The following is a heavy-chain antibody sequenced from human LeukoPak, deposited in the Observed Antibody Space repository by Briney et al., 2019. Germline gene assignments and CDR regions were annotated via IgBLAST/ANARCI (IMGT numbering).Heavy chain of an antibody. CDR2: ISSSGSTI. J-gene: IGHJ6*04. D-gene: IGHD3-10*02. CDR3: AELGITMIGGV. V-gene: IGHV3-48*04. Sequence: GGSLRLSCVASGITFSIYSMNWVRRAPGKGLEWVSYISSSGSTIYYADSVKGRFTISRDNAKNSLYLQMNSLRAEDTAVYYCAELGITMIGGVWGKGTTVTISS. CDR1: GITFSIYS.